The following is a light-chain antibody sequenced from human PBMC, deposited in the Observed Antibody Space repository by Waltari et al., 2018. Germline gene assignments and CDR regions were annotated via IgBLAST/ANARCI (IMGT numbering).Light chain of an antibody. CDR2: RAS. V-gene: IGKV3-20*01. CDR1: ESVTTNY. J-gene: IGKJ1*01. CDR3: HRYDYVWT. Sequence: VLTQSPGTLPLSPGDRAILPCTASESVTTNYLAWFQQRPGQAPRLLIYRASIRAAGVPDRFSGSGSGTDFSLTIRRLEPEDFAMYYCHRYDYVWTFGQGTKVEI.